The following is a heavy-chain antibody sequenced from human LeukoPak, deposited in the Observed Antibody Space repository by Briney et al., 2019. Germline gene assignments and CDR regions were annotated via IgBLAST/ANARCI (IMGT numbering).Heavy chain of an antibody. V-gene: IGHV3-74*01. Sequence: GGSLRLSCAASGFTFSSYWTHWVRQAPGKGLEWVSRINSDGSSTSYADSVKGRFTISRDNAKNTLYLQMNSLRADDTAVYYCAREDSSGWRNWFDPWGQGTLVTVSS. D-gene: IGHD6-19*01. CDR2: INSDGSST. J-gene: IGHJ5*02. CDR3: AREDSSGWRNWFDP. CDR1: GFTFSSYW.